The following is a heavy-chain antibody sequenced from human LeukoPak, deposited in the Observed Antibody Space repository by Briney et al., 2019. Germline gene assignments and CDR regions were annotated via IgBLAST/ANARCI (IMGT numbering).Heavy chain of an antibody. V-gene: IGHV4-28*05. CDR2: IYYSGSI. D-gene: IGHD3-22*01. CDR1: GYSISSSNW. Sequence: SDTLSLTCAVSGYSISSSNWWGWIRQPPGKGLEWIGYIYYSGSIYYNPSLKSRVTMSVDTSKNQFSLKLSSVTAVDTAMYYCARTLGHYDSSGYLDWYFDLWAVAPWSLSPQ. J-gene: IGHJ2*01. CDR3: ARTLGHYDSSGYLDWYFDL.